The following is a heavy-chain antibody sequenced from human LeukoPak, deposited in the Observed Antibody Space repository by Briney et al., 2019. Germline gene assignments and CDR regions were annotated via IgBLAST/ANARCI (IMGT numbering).Heavy chain of an antibody. V-gene: IGHV3-7*05. J-gene: IGHJ4*02. CDR3: VRWSGSWYY. CDR1: GFTFSNYW. D-gene: IGHD6-13*01. CDR2: IKQDGSEQ. Sequence: GGSLRLSCAASGFTFSNYWMSWVRQAPGKGLEWVANIKQDGSEQYYVDSVKGRFTISRDNSKNSLYQQMNSRRAEHTAVYYCVRWSGSWYYWGQGTLVTVSS.